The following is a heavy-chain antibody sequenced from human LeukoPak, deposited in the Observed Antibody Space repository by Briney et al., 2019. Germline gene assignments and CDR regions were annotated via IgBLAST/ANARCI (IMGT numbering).Heavy chain of an antibody. CDR2: INDSGRT. Sequence: PSETLSLTCGVYGGSLSGYFWSWIRQPPGKGLEWIGEINDSGRTNYNPSLKSRVTISVDTSKNQFSLKLSSVTAADTAVYYCASRKGPTWIQLWLESSGAFDIWGQGTMVTVSS. D-gene: IGHD5-18*01. J-gene: IGHJ3*02. V-gene: IGHV4-34*01. CDR3: ASRKGPTWIQLWLESSGAFDI. CDR1: GGSLSGYF.